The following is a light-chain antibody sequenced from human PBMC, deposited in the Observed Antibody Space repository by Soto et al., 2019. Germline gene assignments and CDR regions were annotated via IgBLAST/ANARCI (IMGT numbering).Light chain of an antibody. Sequence: QSALTQPASVSGSPGQSITLSCAGTSSDIGAHDFVSWYQHHPDKAPKLIIYEVTKWPPGVSTRFSGSKTGNTASLTISGLQAEDEADYYCNSYTLSRTVVFGGGTKLTVL. V-gene: IGLV2-14*01. J-gene: IGLJ2*01. CDR3: NSYTLSRTVV. CDR2: EVT. CDR1: SSDIGAHDF.